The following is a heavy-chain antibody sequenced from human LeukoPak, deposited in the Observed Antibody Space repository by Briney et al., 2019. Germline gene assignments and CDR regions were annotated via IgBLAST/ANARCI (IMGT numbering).Heavy chain of an antibody. J-gene: IGHJ4*02. D-gene: IGHD3-10*01. Sequence: PGGSLRLSCAASGFTFSSYAMSWVRQAPGKGLEWVSAISGSGDNTYYADSVKGRFTISRDNSKNTLYLQMNSLRAEDTAVYYCAKDTGGYPYYFDYWGQGTLVTVSS. CDR1: GFTFSSYA. CDR3: AKDTGGYPYYFDY. V-gene: IGHV3-23*01. CDR2: ISGSGDNT.